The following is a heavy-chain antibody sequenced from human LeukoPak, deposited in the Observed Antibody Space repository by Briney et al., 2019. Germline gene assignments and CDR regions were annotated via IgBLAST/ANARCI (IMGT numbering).Heavy chain of an antibody. CDR1: GITFSSYA. V-gene: IGHV3-23*01. Sequence: GASLRLSCAVSGITFSSYAMTWVRQAPGKGLEWVSTISGSGSSTYYAGSVKGRFTISRDSSKNTLYLQMNSLRADDTAVYYCAKWGDYDVLTGYYVSDFWGQGTLVTVSS. J-gene: IGHJ4*02. CDR2: ISGSGSST. D-gene: IGHD3-9*01. CDR3: AKWGDYDVLTGYYVSDF.